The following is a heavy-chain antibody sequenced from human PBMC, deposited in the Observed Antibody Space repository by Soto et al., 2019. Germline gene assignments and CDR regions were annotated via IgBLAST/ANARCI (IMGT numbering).Heavy chain of an antibody. J-gene: IGHJ6*01. D-gene: IGHD3-10*01. Sequence: ESGGGVVQPGRSLRLSCAASVFSFSNYGMHWVRQAPGKGLEWVAIISHDGSNKFYADSVKGRFTISRDNSQNTLSLQMNSLRGEDTAVYYCAKDYYGSGSFRYYYCGMDVWGQGTTVTVSA. CDR2: ISHDGSNK. CDR1: VFSFSNYG. V-gene: IGHV3-30*18. CDR3: AKDYYGSGSFRYYYCGMDV.